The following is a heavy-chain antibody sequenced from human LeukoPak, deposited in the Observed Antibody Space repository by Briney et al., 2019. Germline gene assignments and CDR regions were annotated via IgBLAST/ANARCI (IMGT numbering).Heavy chain of an antibody. CDR2: ISSSSYI. CDR1: GFTFSSYS. Sequence: GGSLRLSCAASGFTFSSYSMNWVRQAPGKGLEWVSSISSSSYIYYADSVKGRFTISRDNAKNSLYLQMNSLRAEDTAVYYCASHDYGDYYYYGMDVWGQGTTVTVSS. J-gene: IGHJ6*02. D-gene: IGHD4-17*01. CDR3: ASHDYGDYYYYGMDV. V-gene: IGHV3-21*01.